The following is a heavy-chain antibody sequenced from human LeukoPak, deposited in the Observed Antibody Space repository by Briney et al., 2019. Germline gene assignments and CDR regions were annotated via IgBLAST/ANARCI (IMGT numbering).Heavy chain of an antibody. J-gene: IGHJ4*02. CDR1: GFTFSSYA. D-gene: IGHD3-9*01. CDR3: ARGGRAYYDVLTGYYSSYFDY. Sequence: GGSLRLSCAASGFTFSSYAMSWVRQAPGKGLEWVANIKQDGGEKYYVDSVKGRFTISRDNAKNSLYLQMNSLRAEDTAVYYCARGGRAYYDVLTGYYSSYFDYWGQGTLVTVSS. V-gene: IGHV3-7*01. CDR2: IKQDGGEK.